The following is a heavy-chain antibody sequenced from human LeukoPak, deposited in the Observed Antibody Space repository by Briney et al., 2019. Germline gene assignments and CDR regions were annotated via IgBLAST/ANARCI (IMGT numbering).Heavy chain of an antibody. CDR1: GVSFRGYY. V-gene: IGHV4-34*01. J-gene: IGHJ6*03. Sequence: SETLSLTCAGYGVSFRGYYWSWIRQPPGKGLEWIGEINHSGSTNYNPSLKSRVTIPVDTSKNQFSLKLSSVTAADTAVYYCARGDYYYYMDVWGKGTTVTVSS. CDR2: INHSGST. CDR3: ARGDYYYYMDV.